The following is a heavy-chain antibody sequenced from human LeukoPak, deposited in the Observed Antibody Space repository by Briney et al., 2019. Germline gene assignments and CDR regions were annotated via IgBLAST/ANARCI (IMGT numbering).Heavy chain of an antibody. CDR2: FYSGST. D-gene: IGHD1-26*01. CDR1: GGSISNYY. CDR3: ARDSRIMGAPGTFDY. J-gene: IGHJ4*02. Sequence: SETLSLTCTVSGGSISNYYWSWIRQPAGKGLEWIGRFYSGSTNYNPSLKSRVTMSVDTSKNQFSLKLSSVTAADTAVYYCARDSRIMGAPGTFDYWGQGTLVTVSS. V-gene: IGHV4-4*07.